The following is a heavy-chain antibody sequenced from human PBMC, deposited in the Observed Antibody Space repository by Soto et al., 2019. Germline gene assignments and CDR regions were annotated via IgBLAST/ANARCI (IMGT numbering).Heavy chain of an antibody. CDR3: AKTRGGGRIVVVVAATQDYYMDV. V-gene: IGHV3-23*01. J-gene: IGHJ6*03. CDR1: GFTFSSYA. D-gene: IGHD2-15*01. CDR2: ISGSGGST. Sequence: GGSLRLSCAASGFTFSSYAMSWVRQAPGKGLEWVSAISGSGGSTYYADSVKGRFTISRDNSKNRLYLQMNSLRAEDPAVYYCAKTRGGGRIVVVVAATQDYYMDVWGKGTTVTVSS.